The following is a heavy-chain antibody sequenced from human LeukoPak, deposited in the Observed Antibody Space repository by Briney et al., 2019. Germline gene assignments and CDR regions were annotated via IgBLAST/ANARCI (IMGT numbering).Heavy chain of an antibody. V-gene: IGHV4-4*02. CDR3: ARTHYDILTGYYNRFDY. D-gene: IGHD3-9*01. J-gene: IGHJ4*02. CDR2: IYYRGST. Sequence: KPSETLSLTCAVSGVSISSSNWWSWVRQSPRKGLEWIGEIYYRGSTNYNPSLKSRVTISVDKSKNQFSLRLTSVTAADTAVYYCARTHYDILTGYYNRFDYWGQGTLVTVSS. CDR1: GVSISSSNW.